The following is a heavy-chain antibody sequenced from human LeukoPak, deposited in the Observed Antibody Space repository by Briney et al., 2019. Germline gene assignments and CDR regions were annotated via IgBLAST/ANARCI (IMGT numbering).Heavy chain of an antibody. D-gene: IGHD2-21*01. V-gene: IGHV3-23*01. CDR2: MCGSGDNP. Sequence: PGGSLRLSCKASGFTFSSYAMTWVRQAPGKGLEWVSAMCGSGDNPNYAESVKGRITMSTDSSRNTVYLQMNRLRPDATAVYYCASDWSADYWGQGTLVTVSS. J-gene: IGHJ4*02. CDR3: ASDWSADY. CDR1: GFTFSSYA.